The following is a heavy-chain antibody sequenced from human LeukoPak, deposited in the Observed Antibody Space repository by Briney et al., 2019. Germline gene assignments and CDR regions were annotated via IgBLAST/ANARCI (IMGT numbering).Heavy chain of an antibody. V-gene: IGHV1-46*01. J-gene: IGHJ4*02. Sequence: GASVKVSCKASGYTFTSYYMHWVRQAPGQGLEWMGLINPTGGSTGYAQKFQGRVTMTRDMSTSTDYMELSSLRSEDTAVYYCARDNDSRDPPHFDYWGQGTLVTVSS. CDR1: GYTFTSYY. CDR2: INPTGGST. CDR3: ARDNDSRDPPHFDY. D-gene: IGHD3-16*01.